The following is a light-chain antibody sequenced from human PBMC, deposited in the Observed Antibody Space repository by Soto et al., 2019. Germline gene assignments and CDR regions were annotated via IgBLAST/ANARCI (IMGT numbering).Light chain of an antibody. V-gene: IGKV1-39*01. CDR2: AAS. J-gene: IGKJ1*01. Sequence: DIQMTQSPSSLSASVGDRVTITCRASQSISSYLNWYQQKPGKAPKLLIYAASSLQSGVPSRFSGSGSGTDFTLTIISLQPEDFATYYCQQSYCTPQTFGQGTKVEIK. CDR3: QQSYCTPQT. CDR1: QSISSY.